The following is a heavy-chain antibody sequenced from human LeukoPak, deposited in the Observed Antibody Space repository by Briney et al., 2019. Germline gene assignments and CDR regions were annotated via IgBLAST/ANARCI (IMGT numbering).Heavy chain of an antibody. V-gene: IGHV3-23*01. J-gene: IGHJ4*02. CDR2: ISGSGGST. CDR1: GFTFSSYA. D-gene: IGHD3-22*01. CDR3: AKDLWPTAMIVVVIGGYYSDY. Sequence: GGSLRLSCAASGFTFSSYAMSWVRQAPWKGLEWVSAISGSGGSTYYADSVKGRFTISRDNSKNTLYLQLNSLRAEDTAVYYCAKDLWPTAMIVVVIGGYYSDYWGQGTLVTVSS.